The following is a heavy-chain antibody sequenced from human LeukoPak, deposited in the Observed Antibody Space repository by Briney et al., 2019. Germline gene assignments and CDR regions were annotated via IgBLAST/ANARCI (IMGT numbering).Heavy chain of an antibody. J-gene: IGHJ6*02. CDR3: ARVRAAAVWEHGMDV. Sequence: GGSLRLSCAASGFTVSSNYMSWVRQAPGKGLEWVSVIYSGGSTYYADSVKGRFTISRDNSKNTLYLQMNSLRAEDTAVYYCARVRAAAVWEHGMDVWGQGTTVTVSS. CDR1: GFTVSSNY. CDR2: IYSGGST. V-gene: IGHV3-66*01. D-gene: IGHD6-13*01.